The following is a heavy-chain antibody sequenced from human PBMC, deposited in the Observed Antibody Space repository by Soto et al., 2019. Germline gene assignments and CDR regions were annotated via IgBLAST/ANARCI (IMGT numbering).Heavy chain of an antibody. D-gene: IGHD1-1*01. J-gene: IGHJ4*02. CDR3: ARLDAYNSVDS. CDR2: IFDNGAT. Sequence: SETLSLTCAVSGYSISSGGYYWSWVRQPPGKGLEWMGYIFDNGATFYNPSLESRVTISVDRSKNHFSLRLTSLTGADTAMYYCARLDAYNSVDSWGQGTLVTVSS. V-gene: IGHV4-30-2*01. CDR1: GYSISSGGYY.